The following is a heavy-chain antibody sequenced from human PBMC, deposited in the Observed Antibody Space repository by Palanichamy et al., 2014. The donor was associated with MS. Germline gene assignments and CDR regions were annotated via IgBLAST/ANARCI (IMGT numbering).Heavy chain of an antibody. Sequence: QVQLVQSGAEVRKPGASVKVSCKASGYTFGTYEINWVRHVTGQGLEWMGWMKPNTGNTHYAQKFQGRVTMTRNTSISTAYMELTSLRPDDTAVYYCGRSFSSGWFGVDYWGQGILVTVSS. J-gene: IGHJ4*02. V-gene: IGHV1-8*01. D-gene: IGHD6-25*01. CDR1: GYTFGTYE. CDR3: GRSFSSGWFGVDY. CDR2: MKPNTGNT.